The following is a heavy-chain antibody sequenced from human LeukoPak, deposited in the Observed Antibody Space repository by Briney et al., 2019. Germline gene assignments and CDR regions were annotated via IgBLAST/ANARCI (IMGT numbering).Heavy chain of an antibody. J-gene: IGHJ6*02. Sequence: PSETLSLTCTVSGGSISSSSYCWGWIRQPPGKGLEWVGSICYSGSTFYNPSFKSRVTLSVDTSKNQFSLKLSSVTAADTAVYYCARVPRRGVRGVQDYYYYYGMDVWGQGTTVTVSS. D-gene: IGHD3-10*01. CDR1: GGSISSSSYC. V-gene: IGHV4-39*01. CDR2: ICYSGST. CDR3: ARVPRRGVRGVQDYYYYYGMDV.